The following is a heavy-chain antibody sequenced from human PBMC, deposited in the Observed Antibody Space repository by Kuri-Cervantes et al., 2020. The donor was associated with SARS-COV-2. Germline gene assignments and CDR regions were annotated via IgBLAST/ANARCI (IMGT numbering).Heavy chain of an antibody. J-gene: IGHJ4*02. Sequence: TLSLTCTVSGGSISSGGYYWSWIRQPPGKGLEWIGYIYHSGSTYYNPSLKSRVTISVDTSKNQFSLKLSSVTAADTAVYYCASSIYCSSTSCYTYGHFDYWGQGTLVTVSS. D-gene: IGHD2-2*02. CDR2: IYHSGST. V-gene: IGHV4-30-2*01. CDR3: ASSIYCSSTSCYTYGHFDY. CDR1: GGSISSGGYY.